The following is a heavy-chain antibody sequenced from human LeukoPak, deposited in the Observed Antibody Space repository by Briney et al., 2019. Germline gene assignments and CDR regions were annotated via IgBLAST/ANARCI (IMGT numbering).Heavy chain of an antibody. CDR3: ARSHTAMGPTLDY. Sequence: SETLSLTCTVSGGSISSYYWSWIRQPPGKGLEWIGYIYYSGSTNYNPSLKSRVTISVDTSKNQFSLKLSFVTAADTAVYYCARSHTAMGPTLDYWGQGTLVTVSS. CDR1: GGSISSYY. CDR2: IYYSGST. V-gene: IGHV4-59*01. J-gene: IGHJ4*02. D-gene: IGHD5-18*01.